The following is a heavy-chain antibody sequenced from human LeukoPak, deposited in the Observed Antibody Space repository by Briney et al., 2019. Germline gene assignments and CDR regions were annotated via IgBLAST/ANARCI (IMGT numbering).Heavy chain of an antibody. CDR2: IYAGDSDT. V-gene: IGHV5-51*01. CDR3: ARRRDYYDKGGFDY. J-gene: IGHJ4*02. D-gene: IGHD3-22*01. CDR1: GYIFTNYW. Sequence: GESLKISCKGSGYIFTNYWIGWVRQMPGKGLEWMGIIYAGDSDTKYSTSVQGHVTISANKSISTAYLQWSSLKASDSAMYYCARRRDYYDKGGFDYWGQRTLVTVSS.